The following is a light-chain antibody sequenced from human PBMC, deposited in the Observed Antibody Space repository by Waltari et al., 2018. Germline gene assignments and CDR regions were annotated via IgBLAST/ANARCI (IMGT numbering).Light chain of an antibody. V-gene: IGLV2-14*03. CDR3: SSYTTRGTWV. CDR2: DVI. Sequence: QSALTQPASVSGSPGQSITFSCTGAFSDVGAYDYVSWCQQLPGRAPNLLFYDVIHRPSGVSDRLSGSKSGNTASLTISGLQPEDEADYYCSSYTTRGTWVFGGGTKLTVL. CDR1: FSDVGAYDY. J-gene: IGLJ3*02.